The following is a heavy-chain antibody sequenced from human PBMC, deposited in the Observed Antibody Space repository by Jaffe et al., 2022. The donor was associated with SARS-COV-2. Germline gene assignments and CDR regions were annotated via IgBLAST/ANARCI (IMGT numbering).Heavy chain of an antibody. Sequence: QVQLQQWGAGLLKPSETLSLTCAVYGGSFSGYYWSWIRQPPGKGLEWIGEINHSGSTNYNPSLKSRVTISVDTSKNQFSLKLSSVTAADTAVYYCARGSEQWLVPMHWGQGTLVTVSS. CDR3: ARGSEQWLVPMH. V-gene: IGHV4-34*01. D-gene: IGHD6-19*01. J-gene: IGHJ4*02. CDR2: INHSGST. CDR1: GGSFSGYY.